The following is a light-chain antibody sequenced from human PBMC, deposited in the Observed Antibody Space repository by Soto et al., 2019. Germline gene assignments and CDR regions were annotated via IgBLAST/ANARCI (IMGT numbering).Light chain of an antibody. Sequence: SYELTQPHSVSVAPGKTARITCGGNNIGSKSVHWYQQKPGQAPVLVIYYDSDRPSGIPERFSGSNSGNTATLTISRVEAGDEADFYCQVWDSSSDHPEVFGGGTKLTVL. CDR3: QVWDSSSDHPEV. J-gene: IGLJ2*01. V-gene: IGLV3-21*04. CDR2: YDS. CDR1: NIGSKS.